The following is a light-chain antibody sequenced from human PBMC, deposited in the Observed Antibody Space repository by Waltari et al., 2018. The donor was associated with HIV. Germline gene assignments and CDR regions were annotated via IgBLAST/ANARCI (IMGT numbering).Light chain of an antibody. Sequence: QSVLTQPPSVSGGPGQRVTISCTGSSPNTGAGYDVHWFPQLPGTAPNLLIYGNTNRPSGVPDRFSGSKSGTSASLAITGLQAEDEADYYCQSYDSGLSAYVFGTGTKVTVL. CDR3: QSYDSGLSAYV. CDR2: GNT. CDR1: SPNTGAGYD. V-gene: IGLV1-40*01. J-gene: IGLJ1*01.